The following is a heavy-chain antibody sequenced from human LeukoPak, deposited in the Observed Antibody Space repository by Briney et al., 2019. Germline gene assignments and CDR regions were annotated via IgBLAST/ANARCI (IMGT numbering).Heavy chain of an antibody. D-gene: IGHD5-12*01. CDR2: IWYDGSNK. CDR1: GFTFSSYG. J-gene: IGHJ4*02. V-gene: IGHV3-33*01. CDR3: AREGTITAYNFDY. Sequence: GRSLRLSCAASGFTFSSYGMHWVRQAPGKGLEWVAVIWYDGSNKYYADSVKGRFTISRDNSKNTLYLQMNSLRVEDTAVYYCAREGTITAYNFDYWGQGTLVTVSS.